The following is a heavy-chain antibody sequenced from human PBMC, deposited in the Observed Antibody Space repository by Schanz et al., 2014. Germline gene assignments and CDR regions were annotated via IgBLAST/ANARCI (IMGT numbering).Heavy chain of an antibody. Sequence: QGQLVESGGGVVQPGRSLRLSCAASGFTFSSYGMHWVRQAPGKGLEWVAVIWYDGSNKYYADSVKGRFTISRDNSKNTLYLQMNSLRAEDTAVYYCAKGRFGELSAFDTWRQGTMVTVSS. CDR2: IWYDGSNK. CDR3: AKGRFGELSAFDT. J-gene: IGHJ3*02. V-gene: IGHV3-33*06. CDR1: GFTFSSYG. D-gene: IGHD3-10*01.